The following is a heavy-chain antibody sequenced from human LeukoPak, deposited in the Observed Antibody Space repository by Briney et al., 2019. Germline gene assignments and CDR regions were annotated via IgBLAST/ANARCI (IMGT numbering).Heavy chain of an antibody. CDR2: ISRNGGST. Sequence: PGGSLRLSCSASGFTFNSYPVHWVRQAPGKGLEYVSGISRNGGSTYYADSVKDRFTISRDNSKNTLYLQMSSLRAEDTAVYYCVKESGFMVAPNSAFDIWGQGTMVTVSS. V-gene: IGHV3-64D*06. CDR1: GFTFNSYP. CDR3: VKESGFMVAPNSAFDI. J-gene: IGHJ3*02. D-gene: IGHD4/OR15-4a*01.